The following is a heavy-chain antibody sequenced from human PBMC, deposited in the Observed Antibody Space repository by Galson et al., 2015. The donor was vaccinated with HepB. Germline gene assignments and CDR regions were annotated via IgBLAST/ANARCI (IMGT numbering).Heavy chain of an antibody. CDR3: ARRGDLLTFGY. V-gene: IGHV6-1*01. CDR2: TYYRSKWYN. Sequence: CAISGDSVSSNSATWNWIRRSPSRGLEWLGRTYYRSKWYNDYAASVKSRIIINPDASKNQFSLQLNSVTPEDTAVYYCARRGDLLTFGYWGQGTLVTVSS. J-gene: IGHJ4*02. CDR1: GDSVSSNSAT. D-gene: IGHD1-26*01.